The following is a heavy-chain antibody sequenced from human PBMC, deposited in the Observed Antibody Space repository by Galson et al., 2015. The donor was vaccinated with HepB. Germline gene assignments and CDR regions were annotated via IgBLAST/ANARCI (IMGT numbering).Heavy chain of an antibody. CDR3: ARVTVVTNWYFDL. V-gene: IGHV4-38-2*02. Sequence: ETLSLTCTVSGYSISSGYYWGWIRQPPGKGLEWIGSIYHSGSTYYNPSLKSRVTISVDTSKNQFSLKLSSVTAADTAVYYCARVTVVTNWYFDLWGRGTLVTVSS. CDR1: GYSISSGYY. D-gene: IGHD4-23*01. J-gene: IGHJ2*01. CDR2: IYHSGST.